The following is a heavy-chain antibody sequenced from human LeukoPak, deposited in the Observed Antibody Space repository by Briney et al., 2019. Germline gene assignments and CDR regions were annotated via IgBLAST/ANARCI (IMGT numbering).Heavy chain of an antibody. J-gene: IGHJ5*02. CDR1: GGSISSYY. CDR3: ARSDYDFWSGSERRAGENWFDP. D-gene: IGHD3-3*01. Sequence: PSETLSLTCTVSGGSISSYYWSWIRQPPGKGLEWTGYIYYSGSTNYNPSLKSRVTISVDTSKNQFSLKLSSVTAADTAVYYCARSDYDFWSGSERRAGENWFDPWGQGTLVTVSS. V-gene: IGHV4-59*01. CDR2: IYYSGST.